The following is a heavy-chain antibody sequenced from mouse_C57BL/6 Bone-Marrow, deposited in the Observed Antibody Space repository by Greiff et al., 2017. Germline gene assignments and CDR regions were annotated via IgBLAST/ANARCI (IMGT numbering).Heavy chain of an antibody. CDR3: AREELTHCGVAY. V-gene: IGHV1-50*01. Sequence: QVHVKQPGAELVKPGASVKLSCKASGYTFTSYWMQWVKQRPGPGLEWIGEIDPSDSYTNYNQTFKGKATLTVDTSSSTAYMQLSSLTSEDSAVYYGAREELTHCGVAYWGQGTLVTVSA. CDR2: IDPSDSYT. CDR1: GYTFTSYW. J-gene: IGHJ3*01.